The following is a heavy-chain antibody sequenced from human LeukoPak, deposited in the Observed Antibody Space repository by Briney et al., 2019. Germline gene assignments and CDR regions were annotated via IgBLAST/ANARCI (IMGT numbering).Heavy chain of an antibody. CDR3: ARDGPRYYDILTGYYSLSWFDP. Sequence: ASVKVSCKAYGYTFTAYYLHWVRQAPGQGLEWMGWINPNSGGTNYAQKFQGRVTMTRDTSISTAYMELSRLRSDDTAVYYCARDGPRYYDILTGYYSLSWFDPWGQGTLVTVSS. CDR2: INPNSGGT. V-gene: IGHV1-2*02. J-gene: IGHJ5*02. CDR1: GYTFTAYY. D-gene: IGHD3-9*01.